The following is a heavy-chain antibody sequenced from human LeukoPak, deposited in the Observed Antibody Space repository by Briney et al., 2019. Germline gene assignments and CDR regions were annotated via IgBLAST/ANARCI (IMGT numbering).Heavy chain of an antibody. D-gene: IGHD2-2*01. V-gene: IGHV4-34*01. Sequence: SETLSLTCAVYGGSFSGYYWSWIRQPPGKGLEWIGEINHSGSTNYNPSLKSRVTISVDTSKNQFSLKLSSVTAADTTVYYCARGAGTQLPDYYYGMDVWGQGTTVTASS. CDR1: GGSFSGYY. CDR3: ARGAGTQLPDYYYGMDV. CDR2: INHSGST. J-gene: IGHJ6*02.